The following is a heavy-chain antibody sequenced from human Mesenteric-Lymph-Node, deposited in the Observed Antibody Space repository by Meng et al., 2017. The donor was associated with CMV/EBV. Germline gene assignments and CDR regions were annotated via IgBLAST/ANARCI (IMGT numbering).Heavy chain of an antibody. V-gene: IGHV3-20*04. D-gene: IGHD3-10*01. Sequence: GESLKISCVASGFRFDDYGMTWVRQAPGKGLEWVSGINWNGDTGYADSVRGRFIISRDNAKNSLYLQMSSLTAEDTAVYYCVRDWGGSGCNFDYWGQGTLVTVSS. CDR2: INWNGDT. CDR1: GFRFDDYG. J-gene: IGHJ4*02. CDR3: VRDWGGSGCNFDY.